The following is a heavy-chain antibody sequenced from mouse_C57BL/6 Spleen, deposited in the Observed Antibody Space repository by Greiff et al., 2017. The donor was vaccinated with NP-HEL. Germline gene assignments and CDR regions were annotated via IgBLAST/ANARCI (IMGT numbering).Heavy chain of an antibody. CDR2: INPNNGGT. CDR1: GYTFTDYN. Sequence: VQLQQSGPELVKPGASVKIPCKASGYTFTDYNMDWVKQSHGKSLEWIGDINPNNGGTIYNQKFKGKATLTVDKSSSTAYMELRSLTSEDTAVYYCARKRRAPYAMDYWGQGTSVTVSS. V-gene: IGHV1-18*01. CDR3: ARKRRAPYAMDY. J-gene: IGHJ4*01. D-gene: IGHD2-12*01.